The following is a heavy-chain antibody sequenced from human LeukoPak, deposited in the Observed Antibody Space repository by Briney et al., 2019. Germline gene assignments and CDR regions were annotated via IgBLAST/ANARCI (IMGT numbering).Heavy chain of an antibody. CDR1: GYTFSNYG. V-gene: IGHV1-18*01. CDR2: ISAYNGNT. J-gene: IGHJ4*02. CDR3: ARGITMIVVVAHFDY. Sequence: ALVKVSCKASGYTFSNYGISWVRQAPGQGLEWMGWISAYNGNTNYAQKLQGRVTMTTDTSTSTAYMELRSLRSDDTAVYYCARGITMIVVVAHFDYWGQGTLVTVSS. D-gene: IGHD3-22*01.